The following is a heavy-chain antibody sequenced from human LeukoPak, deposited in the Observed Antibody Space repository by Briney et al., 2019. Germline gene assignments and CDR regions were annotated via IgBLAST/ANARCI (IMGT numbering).Heavy chain of an antibody. CDR1: GFTFSSYG. CDR3: AKETHAYYYDSSGYARLFDY. V-gene: IGHV3-30*18. Sequence: PGRSLRLSCAASGFTFSSYGMHWVRQAPGKGLEWVAVISYDGSNKYYADSVKGRFTISRDNSKNTLYLQMNSLRAEDTAVYYCAKETHAYYYDSSGYARLFDYWGQGTLVTVPS. J-gene: IGHJ4*02. CDR2: ISYDGSNK. D-gene: IGHD3-22*01.